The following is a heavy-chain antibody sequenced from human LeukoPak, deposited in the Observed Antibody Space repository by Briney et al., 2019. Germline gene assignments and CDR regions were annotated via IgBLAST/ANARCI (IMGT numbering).Heavy chain of an antibody. CDR3: ERTNRYAGGDRHIDS. D-gene: IGHD1-14*01. V-gene: IGHV4-59*01. CDR1: GGSMSNYY. Sequence: PSETLSLTCSVSGGSMSNYYWSWIRQPPGKGLEWVGYIYNSGSTNYNPSLKSRVTISLDTPKNQFSLKLSSVTAADTAVNHSERTNRYAGGDRHIDSWGQGTLVTVS. J-gene: IGHJ4*02. CDR2: IYNSGST.